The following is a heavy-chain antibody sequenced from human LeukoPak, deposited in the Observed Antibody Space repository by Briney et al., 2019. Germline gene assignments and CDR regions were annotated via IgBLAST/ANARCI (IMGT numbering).Heavy chain of an antibody. J-gene: IGHJ4*02. Sequence: QPGGSLRLSCAASGFTFSSYGMHWVRQAPGKGLEWVAVIWYGGSNKYYADSVKGRFTISRDNSKNTLYLQMNSLRAEDTAVYYCAKDLHDQRFLEWLSPGGGSFDYWGQGTLVTVSS. D-gene: IGHD3-3*01. CDR3: AKDLHDQRFLEWLSPGGGSFDY. V-gene: IGHV3-33*06. CDR1: GFTFSSYG. CDR2: IWYGGSNK.